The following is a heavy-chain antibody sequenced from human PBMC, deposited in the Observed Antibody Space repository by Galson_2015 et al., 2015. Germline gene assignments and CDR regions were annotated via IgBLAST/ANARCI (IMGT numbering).Heavy chain of an antibody. CDR2: IDPSDSYT. CDR1: GYSLTSYW. J-gene: IGHJ4*02. CDR3: ARHGDSSGYYPRVIDY. D-gene: IGHD3-22*01. V-gene: IGHV5-10-1*01. Sequence: QSGAEVTKPGESLRTSCKGSGYSLTSYWISWVRQMPGKGLEWMGRIDPSDSYTNYSPSFQGHVTISADKSISTAYLQWSSLKASDTAMYYCARHGDSSGYYPRVIDYWGQGTLVTVSS.